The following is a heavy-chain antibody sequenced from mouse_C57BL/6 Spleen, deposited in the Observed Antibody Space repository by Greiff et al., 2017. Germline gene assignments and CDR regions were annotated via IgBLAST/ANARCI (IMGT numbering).Heavy chain of an antibody. CDR2: IYPGSGNT. V-gene: IGHV1-66*01. Sequence: VQLQQSGPELVKPGASVKISCKASGYSFTSYSIHWVQQRPGQGLEWIGRIYPGSGNTKYNEKFKGKATLTADTSSSTAYMQLSSLTSEDSAVYYSARNYGNYPYFDYWGQGTTLTVSS. CDR3: ARNYGNYPYFDY. J-gene: IGHJ2*01. CDR1: GYSFTSYS. D-gene: IGHD2-1*01.